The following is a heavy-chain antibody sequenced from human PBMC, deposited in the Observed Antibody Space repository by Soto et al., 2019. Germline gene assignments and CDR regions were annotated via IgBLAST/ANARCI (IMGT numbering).Heavy chain of an antibody. J-gene: IGHJ4*02. CDR1: GYRFSSYG. D-gene: IGHD3-22*01. CDR2: ISAFYGNR. CDR3: AREDDYYDSSGYLY. V-gene: IGHV1-18*01. Sequence: QVQLEQSGAEVKKPGASVKVSCKASGYRFSSYGISWVRQAPGQGLEWMGWISAFYGNRNYAQRFQGRVTLTTDTSTGTAYMELRGRGSDDTAVYYCAREDDYYDSSGYLYWGQGTQVTVSS.